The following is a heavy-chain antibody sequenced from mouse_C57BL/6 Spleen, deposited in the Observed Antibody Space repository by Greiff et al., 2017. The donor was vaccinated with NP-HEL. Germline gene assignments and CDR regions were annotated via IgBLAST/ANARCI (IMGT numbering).Heavy chain of an antibody. J-gene: IGHJ3*01. V-gene: IGHV5-17*01. D-gene: IGHD3-2*02. CDR3: ARTAQATSWFAY. Sequence: EVKLEESGGGLVKPGGSLKLSCAASGFTFSDYGMHWVRQAPEKGLEWVAYISSGSSTIYYADTVKGRFTISRDNAKNTLFLQMTSLRSEDTAMYYCARTAQATSWFAYWGQGTLVTVSA. CDR1: GFTFSDYG. CDR2: ISSGSSTI.